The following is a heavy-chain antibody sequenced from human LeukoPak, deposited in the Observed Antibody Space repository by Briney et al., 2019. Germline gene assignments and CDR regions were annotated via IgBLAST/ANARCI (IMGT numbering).Heavy chain of an antibody. V-gene: IGHV3-53*01. D-gene: IGHD3-3*01. J-gene: IGHJ3*02. CDR2: IYSGGST. CDR3: AAPDPTYYDFWSGYYAFDI. CDR1: GLTVSSNY. Sequence: GGSLRLSCAASGLTVSSNYMSWVRQAPGKGLEWVSVIYSGGSTYYADSVKGRFTISRDNSKNTLYLQMNSLRAEDTAVYYCAAPDPTYYDFWSGYYAFDIWGQGTMVTVSS.